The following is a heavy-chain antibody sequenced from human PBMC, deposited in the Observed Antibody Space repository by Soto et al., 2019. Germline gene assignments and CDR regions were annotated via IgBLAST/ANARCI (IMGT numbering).Heavy chain of an antibody. Sequence: QVQLVESGGGVVQPGRSLRLSCAASGFTFSSYGMHWVRQAPGKGLEWVAVISYDGSNKYYADSVKGRFTISRDNSKNTLYLKMNSRRAEDTAVYYCAKDGTGGVGASYWGQGTLVTVSS. D-gene: IGHD1-26*01. J-gene: IGHJ4*02. CDR2: ISYDGSNK. V-gene: IGHV3-30*18. CDR1: GFTFSSYG. CDR3: AKDGTGGVGASY.